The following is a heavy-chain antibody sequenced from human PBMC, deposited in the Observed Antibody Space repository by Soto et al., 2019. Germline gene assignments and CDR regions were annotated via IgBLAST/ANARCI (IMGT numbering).Heavy chain of an antibody. V-gene: IGHV1-8*01. Sequence: DLEQSGAELKRPGASVKVACKASGYTFSDFDINWLRQASGQGPEWMGWMNAKSGDTFFPQRFRGKFNVTWDTFLGTASMDVGSLKSHDTAIYDCARDNPFNYAGFDVWGQGATVADSS. D-gene: IGHD3-16*01. CDR3: ARDNPFNYAGFDV. J-gene: IGHJ6*02. CDR1: GYTFSDFD. CDR2: MNAKSGDT.